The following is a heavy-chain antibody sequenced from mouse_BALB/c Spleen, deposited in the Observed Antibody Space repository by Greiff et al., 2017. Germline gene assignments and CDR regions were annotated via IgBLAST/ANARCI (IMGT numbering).Heavy chain of an antibody. J-gene: IGHJ2*01. Sequence: EVMLVESGGGLVQPGGSRKLSCAASGFTFSSFVMHWVRQAPEKGLEWVAYISSGSSTIYYADTVKGRFTISRDNPKNTLFLQMTSLRSEDTAMYYCARERNYYGLFDYWGQGTTLTVSS. CDR2: ISSGSSTI. CDR1: GFTFSSFV. D-gene: IGHD1-1*01. CDR3: ARERNYYGLFDY. V-gene: IGHV5-17*02.